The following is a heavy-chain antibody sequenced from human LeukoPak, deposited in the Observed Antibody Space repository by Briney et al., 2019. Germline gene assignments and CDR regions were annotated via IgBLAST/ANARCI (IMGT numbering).Heavy chain of an antibody. CDR3: ARRVYSSSSRYYYYMDV. D-gene: IGHD6-6*01. J-gene: IGHJ6*03. V-gene: IGHV4-38-2*01. Sequence: SETLSLTCAVSGYSISSGYYWGWIRQPPGKGLEWIGSIYHSGSTYYNPSLKSRVTISVDTSKDQFSLKLSSVTAADTAVYYCARRVYSSSSRYYYYMDVWGKGTTVTVSS. CDR2: IYHSGST. CDR1: GYSISSGYY.